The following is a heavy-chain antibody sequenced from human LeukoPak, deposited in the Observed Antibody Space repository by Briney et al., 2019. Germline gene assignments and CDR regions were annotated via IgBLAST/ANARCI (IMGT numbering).Heavy chain of an antibody. V-gene: IGHV3-11*01. CDR2: ISSSGSTI. CDR1: GFTFSDYY. Sequence: GGSLRLSCAASGFTFSDYYMSWIRQAPGKGLEWVSYISSSGSTIYYADSVKGRFTISRDNAKNSLYLQMNSLRAEDTAVYYWAREAPLSGSYYRDFSYFDSWGQGTLVTVSS. CDR3: AREAPLSGSYYRDFSYFDS. D-gene: IGHD1-26*01. J-gene: IGHJ4*02.